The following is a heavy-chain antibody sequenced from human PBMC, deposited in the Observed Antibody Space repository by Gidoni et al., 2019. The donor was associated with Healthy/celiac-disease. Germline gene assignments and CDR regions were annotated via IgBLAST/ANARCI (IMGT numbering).Heavy chain of an antibody. D-gene: IGHD3-22*01. Sequence: QLQLQESGPGLVKPSETLSLTCTVSGGSISSSSYYWGWIRQPPGKGLEWIGSIYYSGSTYYNPSLKSRVTISVDTSKNQFSLKLSSVTAADTAVYYCARAGYDSRRYYFDYWGQGTLVTVSS. CDR2: IYYSGST. CDR3: ARAGYDSRRYYFDY. V-gene: IGHV4-39*07. J-gene: IGHJ4*02. CDR1: GGSISSSSYY.